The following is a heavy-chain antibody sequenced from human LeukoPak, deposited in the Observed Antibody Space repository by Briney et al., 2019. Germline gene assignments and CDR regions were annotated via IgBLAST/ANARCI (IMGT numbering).Heavy chain of an antibody. V-gene: IGHV3-21*01. CDR2: ISSSSSYI. D-gene: IGHD3-22*01. CDR3: ARDTPRITMIVVPDY. J-gene: IGHJ4*02. Sequence: PGGSLRLSCAASGFTFSSYSMNWVRQAPGKGLEWVSSISSSSSYIYYADSVKGRFTISRDNAKNSLYLQMNSLRAEDTAVYYCARDTPRITMIVVPDYWGQGTLVTVSS. CDR1: GFTFSSYS.